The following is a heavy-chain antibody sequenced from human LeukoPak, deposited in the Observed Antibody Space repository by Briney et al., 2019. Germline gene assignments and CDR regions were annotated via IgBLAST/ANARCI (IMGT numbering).Heavy chain of an antibody. V-gene: IGHV4-4*07. CDR3: ARHLGAQSLIAFDI. D-gene: IGHD3-16*01. Sequence: PSETLSLTCTVSGGSISRYYWSWIRQPAGKGLEWIGRIYSTGSTNYNPSLKSRVTMSVDTSKNHFSLKLNSVTAADTAVYYCARHLGAQSLIAFDIWGQGTMVTVSS. CDR1: GGSISRYY. CDR2: IYSTGST. J-gene: IGHJ3*02.